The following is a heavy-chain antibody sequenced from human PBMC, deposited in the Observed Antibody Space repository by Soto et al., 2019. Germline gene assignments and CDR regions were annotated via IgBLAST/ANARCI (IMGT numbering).Heavy chain of an antibody. J-gene: IGHJ4*02. CDR2: IYYSGST. CDR3: ARHRSPQNIAAAGTYYFDY. D-gene: IGHD6-13*01. CDR1: GGSISSSSYY. V-gene: IGHV4-39*01. Sequence: SETLSLTCTVSGGSISSSSYYWGWIRQPPGKGLEWIGSIYYSGSTYYNPSLKSRVTISVDTSKNQFSLKLSSVTAADTAVYYCARHRSPQNIAAAGTYYFDYWGQGTLVTVSS.